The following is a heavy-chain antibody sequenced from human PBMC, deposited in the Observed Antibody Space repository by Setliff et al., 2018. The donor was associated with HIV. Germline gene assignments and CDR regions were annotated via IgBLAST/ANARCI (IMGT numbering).Heavy chain of an antibody. J-gene: IGHJ4*02. D-gene: IGHD2-21*02. V-gene: IGHV4-59*08. CDR3: GRLSETAMASFDS. CDR1: GGSVNSYH. CDR2: IYKSGTT. Sequence: LSLTCSVSGGSVNSYHWSWIRQPPGKGLERIGYIYKSGTTNYSPSLKSRVTISAGPSKNQFSLKLTSVTAADTAVYYCGRLSETAMASFDSWGQGILVTVSS.